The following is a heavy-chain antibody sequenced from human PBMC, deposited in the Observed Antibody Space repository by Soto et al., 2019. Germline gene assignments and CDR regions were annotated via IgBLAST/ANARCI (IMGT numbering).Heavy chain of an antibody. V-gene: IGHV3-23*01. CDR1: GFTFSSYA. CDR3: AKDLGYCSSTSCYVTGWFDP. D-gene: IGHD2-2*01. J-gene: IGHJ5*02. CDR2: ISGSGGST. Sequence: EVQLLESGGGLVQPGGSLRLSCAASGFTFSSYAMSWVRQAPGKGLEWVSAISGSGGSTYYADSVKGRFTISRDNSKNTLYLQMNSLRAEDTAVYYCAKDLGYCSSTSCYVTGWFDPWGQGTLVTVSS.